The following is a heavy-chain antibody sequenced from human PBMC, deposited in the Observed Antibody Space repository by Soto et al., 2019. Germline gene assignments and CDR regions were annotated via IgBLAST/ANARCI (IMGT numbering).Heavy chain of an antibody. Sequence: GGSLRLSCAASGFTFSSYGMHWVRQAPGKGLEWVAVISYDGSTKYYADSVKGRFTISRDNSKNTLYLQMNSLRAEDTAVYYCAIKTYGMDVWGQGTTVTVSS. V-gene: IGHV3-30*03. J-gene: IGHJ6*02. CDR1: GFTFSSYG. CDR2: ISYDGSTK. CDR3: AIKTYGMDV.